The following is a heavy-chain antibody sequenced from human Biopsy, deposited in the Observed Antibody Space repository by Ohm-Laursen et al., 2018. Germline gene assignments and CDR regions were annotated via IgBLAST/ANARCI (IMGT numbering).Heavy chain of an antibody. CDR1: GFSFSTYG. CDR3: ARGGPPVRAWGSAFDY. D-gene: IGHD3-16*01. J-gene: IGHJ4*02. V-gene: IGHV3-33*07. CDR2: IGYDGTNK. Sequence: SLRLCCAAAGFSFSTYGIYWVREAPGKGLEWVAAIGYDGTNKYYAESVKGRLTISRDNSKNTSYLQMNSLRAEDTAVYFCARGGPPVRAWGSAFDYWGQGTLVTVSS.